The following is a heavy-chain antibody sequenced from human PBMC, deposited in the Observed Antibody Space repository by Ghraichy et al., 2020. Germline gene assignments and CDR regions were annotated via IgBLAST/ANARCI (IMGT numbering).Heavy chain of an antibody. J-gene: IGHJ4*02. CDR3: AKGIVVARTARLGEFDY. Sequence: GGSLRLSCAASGFTFSTYAMSWVRQAPGKGLEWVSVISGSGDGTFYADSVKGRFTISRDNSKNTVYVQMNSLRAEDTAIYYCAKGIVVARTARLGEFDYWGQGTLVTVSS. V-gene: IGHV3-23*01. D-gene: IGHD6-19*01. CDR2: ISGSGDGT. CDR1: GFTFSTYA.